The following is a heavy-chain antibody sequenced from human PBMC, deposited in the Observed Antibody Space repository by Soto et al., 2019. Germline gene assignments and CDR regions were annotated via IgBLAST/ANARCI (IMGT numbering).Heavy chain of an antibody. D-gene: IGHD5-12*01. CDR2: IYPGDSDT. V-gene: IGHV5-51*01. CDR3: ARLREDSGYDLYYFDY. J-gene: IGHJ4*02. CDR1: GYSFTSYW. Sequence: HGESLKISCKGSGYSFTSYWIGWVRQMPGKGLEWMGIIYPGDSDTRYSPSFQGQVTISADKSISTAYLQWSSLKASDTAMYYCARLREDSGYDLYYFDYWGQGTLVTVSS.